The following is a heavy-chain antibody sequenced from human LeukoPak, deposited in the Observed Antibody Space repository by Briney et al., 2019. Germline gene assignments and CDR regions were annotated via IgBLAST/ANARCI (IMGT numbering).Heavy chain of an antibody. CDR3: ARDRGGADYFDY. J-gene: IGHJ4*02. CDR1: GGSISSGGYY. D-gene: IGHD3-10*01. CDR2: IYHSGST. V-gene: IGHV4-30-2*01. Sequence: SETLSLTCTVSGGSISSGGYYWSWIRQPPGKGLEWIGYIYHSGSTYYNPSLKSRVTISVDRSKNQFSLKLSSVTAADTAVYYCARDRGGADYFDYWGQGTLVTVSS.